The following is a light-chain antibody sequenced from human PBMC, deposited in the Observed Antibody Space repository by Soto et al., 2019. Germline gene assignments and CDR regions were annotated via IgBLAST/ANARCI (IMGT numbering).Light chain of an antibody. CDR3: QQYGSSGT. V-gene: IGKV3-20*01. CDR2: DAS. J-gene: IGKJ5*01. CDR1: QSVSSY. Sequence: IVLTQSPGTLSLYPGERATLSCRASQSVSSYLAWYQQKPGQTPRLLIYDASNRATGIPARFSGSGSGTDFTLTISRLEPEDFAVYYCQQYGSSGTFGQGTRLEIK.